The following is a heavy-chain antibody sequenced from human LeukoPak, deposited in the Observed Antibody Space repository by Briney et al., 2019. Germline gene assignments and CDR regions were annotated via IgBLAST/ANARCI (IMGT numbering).Heavy chain of an antibody. CDR3: AKLCGDRVGATPGDY. D-gene: IGHD1-26*01. J-gene: IGHJ4*02. Sequence: ASVKVSCKVSGYTLTELSMHWVRQAPGKWLEWMGGFDPEDGETIYAQKFQGRVTMTEDTSTDTAYMELSSLRSEDTAVYYCAKLCGDRVGATPGDYGGQGTLVTVSS. CDR1: GYTLTELS. CDR2: FDPEDGET. V-gene: IGHV1-24*01.